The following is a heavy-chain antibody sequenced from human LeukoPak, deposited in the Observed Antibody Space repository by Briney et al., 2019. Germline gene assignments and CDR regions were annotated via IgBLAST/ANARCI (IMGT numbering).Heavy chain of an antibody. CDR2: INWNGGST. V-gene: IGHV3-20*04. CDR1: GFTFDDYG. J-gene: IGHJ6*03. Sequence: GGSLRLSCAASGFTFDDYGMSWVRQAPGKGLEWVSGINWNGGSTGYADSVKGRFTISRDNAKNSLYLQMNSLRAEDTALYYCARVSDDSSGYYPPWGYYYYYMDVWGKGTTVTVSS. CDR3: ARVSDDSSGYYPPWGYYYYYMDV. D-gene: IGHD3-22*01.